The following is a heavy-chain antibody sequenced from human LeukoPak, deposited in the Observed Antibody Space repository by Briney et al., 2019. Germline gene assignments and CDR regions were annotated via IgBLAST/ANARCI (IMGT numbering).Heavy chain of an antibody. Sequence: PGGSLRLSCAASGFTFSSYWMSWVRQAPGKGLEWVANIKQDGSEKYYVDSVKGRFTISRDNAKNSLYLQMNSLRAEDTAVYYCARAGLLWFGPAGYYGMDVWGKGTTVTASS. CDR2: IKQDGSEK. CDR1: GFTFSSYW. J-gene: IGHJ6*04. D-gene: IGHD3-10*01. V-gene: IGHV3-7*03. CDR3: ARAGLLWFGPAGYYGMDV.